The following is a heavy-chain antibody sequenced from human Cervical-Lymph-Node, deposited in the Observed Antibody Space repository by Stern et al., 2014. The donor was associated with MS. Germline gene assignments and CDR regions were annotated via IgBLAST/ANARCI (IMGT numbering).Heavy chain of an antibody. CDR1: GGSISSYY. V-gene: IGHV4-59*01. Sequence: QVQLQESGPGLVKPSETLSLTCTVSGGSISSYYWSWIRQPPGKGLGWIGYIYYIGSTNYNPSLESRVTISIDTSNNQFSLKLSSVTAADTAIYYCARDVYATHFDSWGQGTLVTVSS. J-gene: IGHJ4*02. CDR3: ARDVYATHFDS. CDR2: IYYIGST. D-gene: IGHD2-8*01.